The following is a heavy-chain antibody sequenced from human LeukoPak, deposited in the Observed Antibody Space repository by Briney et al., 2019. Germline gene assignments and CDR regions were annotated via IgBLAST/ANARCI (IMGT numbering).Heavy chain of an antibody. V-gene: IGHV4-39*06. Sequence: SETLSLTCTVSGGSISSSSYYWGWIRQPPGKGLEWIGSIYYSGSTYYNPSLKSRVTISVDTSKNQFPLKLSSVTAADTAVYYCARDPDFRYFDYWGQGTLVTVSS. CDR1: GGSISSSSYY. CDR2: IYYSGST. J-gene: IGHJ4*02. CDR3: ARDPDFRYFDY. D-gene: IGHD3-3*01.